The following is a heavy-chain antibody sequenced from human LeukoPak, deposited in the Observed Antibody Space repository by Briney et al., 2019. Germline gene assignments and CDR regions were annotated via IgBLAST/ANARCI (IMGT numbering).Heavy chain of an antibody. CDR1: GFTFTSYG. CDR3: ARRSRVVVVTAAIYYYYYYMDI. V-gene: IGHV3-33*01. CDR2: VWSDGSNK. J-gene: IGHJ6*03. D-gene: IGHD2-2*01. Sequence: PLRSLRPSSAASGFTFTSYGTPWVRPAPPQGLEWVAVVWSDGSNKYCADSVKGRFTISRDNYKNTLYLKMNSLRAEDTAVYYCARRSRVVVVTAAIYYYYYYMDIWGKGATVTVSS.